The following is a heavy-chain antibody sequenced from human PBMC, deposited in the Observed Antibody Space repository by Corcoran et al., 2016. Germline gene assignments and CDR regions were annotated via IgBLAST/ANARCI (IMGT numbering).Heavy chain of an antibody. J-gene: IGHJ6*02. D-gene: IGHD6-19*01. CDR2: ISPNSGGT. CDR3: ARGHSSGWYQGYYYYGMDV. CDR1: GYTFTGYY. V-gene: IGHV1-2*02. Sequence: QVQLVQSGAEVKKPGASVKVSCKASGYTFTGYYMHWVRQAPGQGLEWMGWISPNSGGTNYAQKFQGRVTMTRDTSISTAYMELSRLRSDDTAVYYCARGHSSGWYQGYYYYGMDVWGQGTTVTVSS.